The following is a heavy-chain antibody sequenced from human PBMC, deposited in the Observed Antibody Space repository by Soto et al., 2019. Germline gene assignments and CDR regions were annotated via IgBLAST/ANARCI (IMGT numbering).Heavy chain of an antibody. V-gene: IGHV3-73*02. CDR2: IRSKANSYAT. CDR3: IGSWDSSGYLNYYYGMDV. Sequence: EVQLVESGGGLVQPGGSLKLSCAASGFTFSGSAMHWVRQASGKGLEWVGRIRSKANSYATAYAASVKGRFTISRDDSKNTAYLQMNSLKTEDTAVYYCIGSWDSSGYLNYYYGMDVWGQGTTVTVSS. D-gene: IGHD3-22*01. CDR1: GFTFSGSA. J-gene: IGHJ6*02.